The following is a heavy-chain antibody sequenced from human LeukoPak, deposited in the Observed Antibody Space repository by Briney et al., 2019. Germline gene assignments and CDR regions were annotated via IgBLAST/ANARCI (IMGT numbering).Heavy chain of an antibody. D-gene: IGHD3-10*01. J-gene: IGHJ4*02. CDR1: GFTFDDYG. Sequence: PGGSLRLSCAASGFTFDDYGMSWVRHAPGKGLEWVSGINWNGGSTGYADSVKGRFTISRDNAKNSLYLQMNSLRAEDTALYYCARDWDHYYGSGSYYNEPAFDYWGQGTLVTVSS. V-gene: IGHV3-20*04. CDR3: ARDWDHYYGSGSYYNEPAFDY. CDR2: INWNGGST.